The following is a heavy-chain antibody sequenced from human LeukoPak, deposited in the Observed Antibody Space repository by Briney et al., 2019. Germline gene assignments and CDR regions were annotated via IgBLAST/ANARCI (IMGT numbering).Heavy chain of an antibody. D-gene: IGHD2-2*01. CDR1: GGSISSSGYF. CDR2: LSFGGST. V-gene: IGHV4-39*02. CDR3: AREGLPGLRTSTSCYAVFDP. J-gene: IGHJ5*02. Sequence: KPSETLSLTCAVSGGSISSSGYFWGWIRQSPGNGLEWIGSLSFGGSTYYNPSLKSRVTISGDTAKNHVSLKLISVSAADTAVYYCAREGLPGLRTSTSCYAVFDPWGQGTLVTVSS.